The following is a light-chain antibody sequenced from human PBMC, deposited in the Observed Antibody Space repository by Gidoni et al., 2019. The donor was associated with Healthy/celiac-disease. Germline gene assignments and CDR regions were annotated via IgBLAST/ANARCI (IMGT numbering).Light chain of an antibody. Sequence: VMTQSPLSLPVTPGEPASISCRSSQSLLHSNGYNYLDWYLQKPGQSPQLLIYLGSNRASGVPDRFSGSGSGTDFTLKISRVEAEDVGVYYCMQALQTPYTFGQGTKLEIK. CDR2: LGS. CDR1: QSLLHSNGYNY. J-gene: IGKJ2*01. V-gene: IGKV2-28*01. CDR3: MQALQTPYT.